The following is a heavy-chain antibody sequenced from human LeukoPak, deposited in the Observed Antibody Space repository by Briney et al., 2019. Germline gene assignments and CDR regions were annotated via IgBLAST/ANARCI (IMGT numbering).Heavy chain of an antibody. CDR2: INHSGST. Sequence: SETLSLTCAVYGGSFSGYFWSWIRQPPGKGLEWIGEINHSGSTNYNPSLKSRVTISVDTSKNQFSLKLSPVTAADTAVYYCARSHYYDSSGSRNNWFDPWGQGTLVTVSS. CDR3: ARSHYYDSSGSRNNWFDP. J-gene: IGHJ5*02. CDR1: GGSFSGYF. V-gene: IGHV4-34*01. D-gene: IGHD3-22*01.